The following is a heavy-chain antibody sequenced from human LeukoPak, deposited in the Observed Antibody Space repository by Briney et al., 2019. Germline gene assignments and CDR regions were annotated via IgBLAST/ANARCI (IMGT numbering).Heavy chain of an antibody. D-gene: IGHD2-21*01. CDR3: ASTQSSIYFYYYYMDV. V-gene: IGHV3-30-3*01. CDR2: ISYDESNK. CDR1: GFTFSRYA. J-gene: IGHJ6*03. Sequence: GGSLRLSCVASGFTFSRYAMHWVRQAPGKGLEWVAVISYDESNKYYADSVKGRFTISRDNSKSTLYLQMNSLRAEDTAMYYCASTQSSIYFYYYYMDVWGKGTTVIVSS.